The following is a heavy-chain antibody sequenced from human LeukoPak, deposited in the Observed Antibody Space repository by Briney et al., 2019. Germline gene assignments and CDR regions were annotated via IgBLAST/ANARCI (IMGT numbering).Heavy chain of an antibody. D-gene: IGHD2-15*01. V-gene: IGHV4-34*01. CDR1: GGSFSGYY. J-gene: IGHJ4*02. CDR2: INHSGST. Sequence: SETLSLTCAVYGGSFSGYYWSWTRQPPGKGLEWIGEINHSGSTNYNPSLKSRVTISVDTSKNQFSLKLSSVTAADTAVYYCARGSCSGGSCYTHGKGSRRPLDYWGQGTLVTVSS. CDR3: ARGSCSGGSCYTHGKGSRRPLDY.